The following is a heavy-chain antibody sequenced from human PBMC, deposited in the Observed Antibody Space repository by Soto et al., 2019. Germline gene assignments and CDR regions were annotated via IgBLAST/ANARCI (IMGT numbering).Heavy chain of an antibody. CDR3: ATIGVHDGFAV. CDR2: ISTSSIEI. Sequence: ESGGGLVMPEESLRLSCAASGFTFIGYNMKWGRQAPGKGLEWVASISTSSIEIFYSDLVRSRSTILRENARNSLYMQMNRQGAEYTAVYYCATIGVHDGFAVWGEGKTVTVPS. CDR1: GFTFIGYN. V-gene: IGHV3-21*06. D-gene: IGHD2-8*01. J-gene: IGHJ3*01.